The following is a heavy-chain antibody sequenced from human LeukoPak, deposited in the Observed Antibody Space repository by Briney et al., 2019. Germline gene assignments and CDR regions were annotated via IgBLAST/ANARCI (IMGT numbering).Heavy chain of an antibody. CDR2: ISAYNGNT. CDR1: GGTFSSYA. D-gene: IGHD1-1*01. J-gene: IGHJ5*02. V-gene: IGHV1-18*01. Sequence: ASVKVSCKASGGTFSSYAISWVRQAPGQGLEWMGWISAYNGNTNYAQKLQGRVTMTTDTSTSTAYMELRSLRSDDTAVYYCARTNWPYSWFDPWGQGTLVTVSS. CDR3: ARTNWPYSWFDP.